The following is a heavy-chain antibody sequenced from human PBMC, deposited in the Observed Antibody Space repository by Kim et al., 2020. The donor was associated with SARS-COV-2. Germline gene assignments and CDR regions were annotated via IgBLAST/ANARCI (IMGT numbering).Heavy chain of an antibody. J-gene: IGHJ4*02. CDR3: VKDIDTFGGTNFDY. V-gene: IGHV3-23*01. CDR1: GFTFSSYA. D-gene: IGHD3-16*01. CDR2: ISGSGGST. Sequence: GGSLRLSCAASGFTFSSYAMSWVRQAPGKGLEWVSTISGSGGSTYYVDSVKGRFSISRDKSKNTLYLQMNSLRAEDTAAYYCVKDIDTFGGTNFDYWGQGTLVTVSS.